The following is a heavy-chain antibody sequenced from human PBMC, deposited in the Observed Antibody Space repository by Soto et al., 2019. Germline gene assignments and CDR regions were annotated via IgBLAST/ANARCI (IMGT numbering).Heavy chain of an antibody. CDR2: IYSGGST. CDR3: ARVGCAVTTGGAFDI. D-gene: IGHD4-17*01. V-gene: IGHV3-53*01. CDR1: GFTVSSNY. J-gene: IGHJ3*02. Sequence: EVQLVESGGGLIQPGGSLRLSCAASGFTVSSNYMSWVRQAPGKGLEWVSVIYSGGSTYYADSVKGRFTISRDNSKNTLYLQMNSLRAEDTAVYYCARVGCAVTTGGAFDIWGQGTMVTVSS.